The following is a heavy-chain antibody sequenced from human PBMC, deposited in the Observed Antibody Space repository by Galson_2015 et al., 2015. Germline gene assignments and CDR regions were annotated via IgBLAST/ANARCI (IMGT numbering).Heavy chain of an antibody. CDR3: ATQLEGNYYYYYGMDV. V-gene: IGHV1-46*01. J-gene: IGHJ6*02. Sequence: SVKVSCKASGGTFTSYYMHWVRQAPGQGLEWMGIINPSGGSTSYAQKFQGRVTMTRDTSTSTVYMELSSLRSEDTAVYYCATQLEGNYYYYYGMDVWGQGTTVTVSS. CDR1: GGTFTSYY. D-gene: IGHD1-1*01. CDR2: INPSGGST.